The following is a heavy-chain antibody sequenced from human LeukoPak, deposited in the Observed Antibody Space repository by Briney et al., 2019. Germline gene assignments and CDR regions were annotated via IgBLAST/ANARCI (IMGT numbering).Heavy chain of an antibody. Sequence: SETLSLTCTVSGGSITSVGYFWGWIRQPPGKGLEWIGIIFHSGSTYYNASLKSRVTMSVDTSKNQFSLKLSSVTAADTAVYCCVRRSTAGEWFDPWGQGTLVTVSS. CDR1: GGSITSVGYF. V-gene: IGHV4-39*01. CDR3: VRRSTAGEWFDP. CDR2: IFHSGST. D-gene: IGHD3-16*01. J-gene: IGHJ5*02.